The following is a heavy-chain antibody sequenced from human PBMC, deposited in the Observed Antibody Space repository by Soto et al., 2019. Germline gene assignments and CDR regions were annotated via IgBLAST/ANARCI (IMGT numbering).Heavy chain of an antibody. CDR3: ARALIAAAGTYYYYYYYMDV. D-gene: IGHD6-13*01. CDR1: GGSISSSSYY. Sequence: SETLSLTCTVSGGSISSSSYYWGWIRQPPGKGLEWIGSIYYSGSTYYNPSLKSRVTISVDTSKNQFSLKLSSVTAADTAVYYCARALIAAAGTYYYYYYYMDVWGKGTTVTVSS. V-gene: IGHV4-39*07. J-gene: IGHJ6*03. CDR2: IYYSGST.